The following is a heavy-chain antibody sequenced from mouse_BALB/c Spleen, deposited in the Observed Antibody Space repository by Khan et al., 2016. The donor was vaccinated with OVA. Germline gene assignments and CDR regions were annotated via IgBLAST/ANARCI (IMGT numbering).Heavy chain of an antibody. Sequence: EVQLQESGPELMKPGASVKISCKASGYSFTNYYIHWVIQSHGKSLEWIGYIDPFSGGTTYNQNFKGKATLTVDKSSSTAYIHHSNLTSEDSAVYYCSRNGFVAWFTYWGQGTLVTVSA. CDR3: SRNGFVAWFTY. J-gene: IGHJ3*01. V-gene: IGHV1S135*01. D-gene: IGHD2-2*01. CDR1: GYSFTNYY. CDR2: IDPFSGGT.